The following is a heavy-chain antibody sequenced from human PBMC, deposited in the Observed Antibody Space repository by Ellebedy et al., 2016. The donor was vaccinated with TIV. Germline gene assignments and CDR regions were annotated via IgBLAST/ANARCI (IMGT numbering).Heavy chain of an antibody. CDR2: INPITGAA. J-gene: IGHJ3*01. Sequence: AASVKVSCKTSGYTFTGYHIHWVRQAPGQGPEWMGRINPITGAANYAQNFEFRVTMTRDTSITTAYMELTSLRPDDTAVYFCARQFWDDAFDLWGQGTVVTVSS. V-gene: IGHV1-2*06. CDR3: ARQFWDDAFDL. D-gene: IGHD1-26*01. CDR1: GYTFTGYH.